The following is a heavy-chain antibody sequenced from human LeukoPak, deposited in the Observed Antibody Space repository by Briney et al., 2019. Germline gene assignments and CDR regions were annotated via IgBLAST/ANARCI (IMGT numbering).Heavy chain of an antibody. D-gene: IGHD3-16*01. Sequence: ASVKVPCKASGYTFTSYGISWVRQAPGQGLEWMGWISAYNGNTDYAQKLQGRVTMTTDTSTSTAYMELRILRSDDTAVYYCARDWGRDYFDYWGQGTLVTVSS. CDR1: GYTFTSYG. CDR3: ARDWGRDYFDY. J-gene: IGHJ4*02. CDR2: ISAYNGNT. V-gene: IGHV1-18*01.